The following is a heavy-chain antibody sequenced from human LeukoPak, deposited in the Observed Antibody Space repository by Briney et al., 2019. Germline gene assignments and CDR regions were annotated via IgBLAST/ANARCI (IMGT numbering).Heavy chain of an antibody. CDR1: GYSFTDYD. V-gene: IGHV1-18*01. CDR2: VSIYNDNT. CDR3: ARDPLRWQTPSD. D-gene: IGHD4-17*01. Sequence: ASVKVSCKASGYSFTDYDFSWVRQAPGQGLEWLGWVSIYNDNTNYAREFQDRITMTTDISTSTAYMELKSLTSDDTAVYYCARDPLRWQTPSDWGQGTLVTVSS. J-gene: IGHJ4*02.